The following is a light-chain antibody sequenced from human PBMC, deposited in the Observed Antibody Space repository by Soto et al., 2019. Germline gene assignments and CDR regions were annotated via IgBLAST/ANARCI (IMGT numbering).Light chain of an antibody. CDR3: SSYTSSSTYV. CDR2: EVS. J-gene: IGLJ1*01. CDR1: SSDVGSYNR. V-gene: IGLV2-18*02. Sequence: QSALTQPPSVSGSPGQSVTISCTGTSSDVGSYNRVSWYQQPPGTAPKLMIYEVSDRPSGVPDRFSGSKSGHTASLTISGLQAEDEADYYCSSYTSSSTYVFGTGTKLTVL.